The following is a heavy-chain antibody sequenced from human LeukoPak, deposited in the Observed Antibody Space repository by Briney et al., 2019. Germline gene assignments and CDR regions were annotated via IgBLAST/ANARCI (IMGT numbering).Heavy chain of an antibody. Sequence: PSETLSLTCTVSGGSISSYYWSWIRQSPGKGLEWIGYIYYSGRTNYNPSLKSRVSISVDTSKNQFSLKLSPVTAADTAVYYCARGGDRRGFDYWGQGTLVTVSS. CDR1: GGSISSYY. D-gene: IGHD1-14*01. CDR3: ARGGDRRGFDY. CDR2: IYYSGRT. V-gene: IGHV4-59*12. J-gene: IGHJ4*02.